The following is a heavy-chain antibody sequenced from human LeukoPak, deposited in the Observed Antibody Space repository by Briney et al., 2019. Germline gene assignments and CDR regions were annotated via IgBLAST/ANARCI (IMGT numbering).Heavy chain of an antibody. CDR3: ARGFPSRRNYDSSGYYSYYFDY. CDR2: FDPEDGET. Sequence: ASVKVSCKVSGYTLTELSMHWVRQAPGKGLEWMGGFDPEDGETIYAQKVQGRVTMTTDTSTNTAYMELRSLRSDDTAVYYCARGFPSRRNYDSSGYYSYYFDYWGQGTLVTVSS. V-gene: IGHV1-24*01. D-gene: IGHD3-22*01. J-gene: IGHJ4*02. CDR1: GYTLTELS.